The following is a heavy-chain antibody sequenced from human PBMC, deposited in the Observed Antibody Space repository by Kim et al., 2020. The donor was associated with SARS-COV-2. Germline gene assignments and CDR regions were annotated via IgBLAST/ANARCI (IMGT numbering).Heavy chain of an antibody. CDR1: GFTFSSYA. D-gene: IGHD4-17*01. Sequence: GGSLRLSCAASGFTFSSYAMHWVRQAPGKGLEWVAVISYDGGNKYYADSVKGRFTISRDNSKNTLYLQMNSLRAEDTAVYYCARGDYGGNSNYYYYGMDVWGQGTTVTVSS. V-gene: IGHV3-30*04. J-gene: IGHJ6*02. CDR2: ISYDGGNK. CDR3: ARGDYGGNSNYYYYGMDV.